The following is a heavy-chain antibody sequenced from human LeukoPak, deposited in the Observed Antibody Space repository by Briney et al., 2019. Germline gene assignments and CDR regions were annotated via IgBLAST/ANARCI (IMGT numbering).Heavy chain of an antibody. CDR3: ARGHLQAPVYSTRWYRASNWFDP. Sequence: ASVKVSCKASGYTFTSYGISWVRQATGQGLEWMGWMNPNSGNTGYAQKFQGRVTITRNTSISTAYMELSSLRSEDTAVYYCARGHLQAPVYSTRWYRASNWFDPWGQGTLVTVSS. J-gene: IGHJ5*02. CDR2: MNPNSGNT. D-gene: IGHD6-13*01. V-gene: IGHV1-8*03. CDR1: GYTFTSYG.